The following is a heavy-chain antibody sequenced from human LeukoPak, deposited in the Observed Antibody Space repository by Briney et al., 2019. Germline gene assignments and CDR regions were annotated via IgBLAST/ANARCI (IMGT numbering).Heavy chain of an antibody. CDR1: GFTFSSYA. D-gene: IGHD2-2*01. CDR3: AKVPSIATSIIISDYFDY. Sequence: GGSLRLSCAASGFTFSSYAVSWVRQAPGKGLEWVSSISGNGDYTYYADPVKGRFTISRDNSKNMLYLQMNSLRAEDTAIYYCAKVPSIATSIIISDYFDYWGQGTLVTVSS. CDR2: ISGNGDYT. V-gene: IGHV3-23*01. J-gene: IGHJ4*02.